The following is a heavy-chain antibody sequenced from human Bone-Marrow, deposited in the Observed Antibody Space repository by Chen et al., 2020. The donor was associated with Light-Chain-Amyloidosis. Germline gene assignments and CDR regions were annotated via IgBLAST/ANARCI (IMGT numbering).Heavy chain of an antibody. Sequence: EVQLEQSGPEEKKPGESLKISCKGYGYNFPNYWIGLVRQMPGKGLEWMGVIYPDDSDARYSPSFEGQVTISADKSITTAYLQWRSLKASDTAMYYCARRRDGYNFDYWGQGTLVTVSS. D-gene: IGHD5-12*01. CDR3: ARRRDGYNFDY. CDR1: GYNFPNYW. J-gene: IGHJ4*02. V-gene: IGHV5-51*01. CDR2: IYPDDSDA.